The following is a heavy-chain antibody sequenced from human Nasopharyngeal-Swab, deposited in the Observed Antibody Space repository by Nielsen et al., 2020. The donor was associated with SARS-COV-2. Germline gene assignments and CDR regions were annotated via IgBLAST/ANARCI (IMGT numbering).Heavy chain of an antibody. V-gene: IGHV4-39*07. Sequence: SETLSLTCTVSGGSISSSSYYWGWIRQPPGKGLEWIGSIYYSGSTYYNPSLKSRVTISVDTSKNQFSLKLSSVTAADTAVYYCVLNYYDSSGYSYYFDYWGQGTLVTVSS. D-gene: IGHD3-22*01. CDR2: IYYSGST. CDR3: VLNYYDSSGYSYYFDY. J-gene: IGHJ4*02. CDR1: GGSISSSSYY.